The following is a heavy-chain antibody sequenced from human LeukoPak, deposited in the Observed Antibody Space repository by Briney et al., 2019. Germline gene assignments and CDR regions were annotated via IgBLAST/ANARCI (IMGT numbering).Heavy chain of an antibody. CDR1: GYNFLSYD. V-gene: IGHV1-69*06. CDR2: IIPIFGTA. Sequence: SVKVSCKASGYNFLSYDINWVRQAPGQGLEWMGGIIPIFGTANYAQKFQGRVTITADKSTSTAYMELSSLRSEDTAVYYCAREEVGYFDLWGRGTLVTVSS. J-gene: IGHJ2*01. CDR3: AREEVGYFDL.